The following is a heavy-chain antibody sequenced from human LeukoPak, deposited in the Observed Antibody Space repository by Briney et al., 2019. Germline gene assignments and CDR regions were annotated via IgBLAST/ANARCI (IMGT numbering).Heavy chain of an antibody. V-gene: IGHV3-15*05. Sequence: PGGSLRLSCAVSGLSDAWLSWVRQAPGQGLEWVGRIRNKASGGTMDYAAPVKGRFTISREDPENTLYLQMNSLKTEDAAIYFCATEGNRYGHHSFDLWGQGTMVTVSS. D-gene: IGHD5-18*01. CDR3: ATEGNRYGHHSFDL. CDR2: IRNKASGGTM. CDR1: GLSDAW. J-gene: IGHJ3*01.